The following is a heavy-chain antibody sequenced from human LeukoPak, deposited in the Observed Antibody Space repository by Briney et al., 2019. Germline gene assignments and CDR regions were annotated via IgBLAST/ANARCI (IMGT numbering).Heavy chain of an antibody. J-gene: IGHJ3*02. V-gene: IGHV3-21*01. D-gene: IGHD3-22*01. CDR3: ARDHYYDSSGYTPAGDAFDI. CDR2: ISSGSNYI. Sequence: GGSLRLSCAASGFTLSSYAMSWVRQAPGKGLEWVSSISSGSNYIYYADSVKGRFTISRDNAKNSLYLQMNSLRAEDTALYFCARDHYYDSSGYTPAGDAFDIWGQGTMVTVSS. CDR1: GFTLSSYA.